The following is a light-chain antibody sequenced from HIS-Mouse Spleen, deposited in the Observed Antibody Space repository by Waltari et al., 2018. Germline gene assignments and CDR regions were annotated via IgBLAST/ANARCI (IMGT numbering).Light chain of an antibody. CDR3: SSYTSSSTLV. J-gene: IGLJ3*02. Sequence: QSALTQPASVSGSPGQSSTISCTGTSSSVGGSHHVSGYQQPPGKAPKLMIYDVSNRPSGVSNRFSGSKSGNTASLTISGLQAEDEADYYCSSYTSSSTLVFGGGTKLTVL. V-gene: IGLV2-14*03. CDR1: SSSVGGSHH. CDR2: DVS.